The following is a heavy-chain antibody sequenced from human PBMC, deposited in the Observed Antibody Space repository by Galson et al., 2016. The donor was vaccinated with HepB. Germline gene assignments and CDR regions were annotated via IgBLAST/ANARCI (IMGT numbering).Heavy chain of an antibody. CDR3: ATHPPMSVTGPV. CDR2: INTGTT. J-gene: IGHJ4*02. V-gene: IGHV4-39*01. CDR1: GGSMINRDHY. D-gene: IGHD6-19*01. Sequence: TLSLTCTVSGGSMINRDHYWGWIRQPPGKGLEWIGNINTGTTYSNPSLKSRVTISVDTSKNELSLKLSSVTAADTAVYYCATHPPMSVTGPVWGQGTLVTVSS.